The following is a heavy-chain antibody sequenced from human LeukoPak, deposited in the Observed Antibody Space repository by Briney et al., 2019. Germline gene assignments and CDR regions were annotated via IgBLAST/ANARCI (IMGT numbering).Heavy chain of an antibody. D-gene: IGHD3-3*01. CDR2: ISSSSSYI. CDR3: ASYYDFWSGYYTYYFDY. CDR1: GFTFISYS. J-gene: IGHJ4*02. Sequence: PGGSLRLSCAASGFTFISYSMNWVRQAPGKGLEWVSSISSSSSYIYYADSVKGRFTISRDNAKNSLYLQMNSLRAEDTAVYYCASYYDFWSGYYTYYFDYWGQGTLVTVSS. V-gene: IGHV3-21*01.